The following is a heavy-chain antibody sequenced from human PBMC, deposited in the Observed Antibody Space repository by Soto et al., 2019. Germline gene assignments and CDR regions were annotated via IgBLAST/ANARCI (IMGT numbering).Heavy chain of an antibody. J-gene: IGHJ4*02. CDR1: GFTFSSYG. V-gene: IGHV3-30*18. CDR3: AKDRGVEMSTID. CDR2: ISYDGSNK. Sequence: RRLSCAASGFTFSSYGMHWVRQAPGKRLEWVAVISYDGSNKYYEDSVKGRFTISRDNSKNKLYLQMNSLRAEDTAVYYCAKDRGVEMSTIDWGQGNLVTVSS. D-gene: IGHD2-8*02.